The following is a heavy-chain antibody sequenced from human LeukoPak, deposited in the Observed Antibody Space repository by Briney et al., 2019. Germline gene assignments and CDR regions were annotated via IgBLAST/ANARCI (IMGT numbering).Heavy chain of an antibody. J-gene: IGHJ6*02. CDR1: GYTFTSYY. CDR2: INPSGGST. CDR3: ARDQVVVVPAAIYYYYGMDV. Sequence: ASVKVSCKASGYTFTSYYMHWARQAPGQGLEWMGIINPSGGSTSYAQKFQGRVTMTRDTSTSTVYMELSSLRSEDTAVYYCARDQVVVVPAAIYYYYGMDVWGQGTTVTVSS. V-gene: IGHV1-46*01. D-gene: IGHD2-2*01.